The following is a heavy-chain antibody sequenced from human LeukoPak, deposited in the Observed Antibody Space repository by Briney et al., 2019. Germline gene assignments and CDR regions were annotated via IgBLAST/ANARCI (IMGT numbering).Heavy chain of an antibody. CDR1: GFAFGRHA. V-gene: IGHV3-23*01. CDR2: MTYSGNHA. CDR3: VKGPELMPSGDWFDP. Sequence: GGSLRLSCVASGFAFGRHAMSWVRQAPGKGLEWVSGMTYSGNHAYYADSVQGRFTISRDNSKDTLYLQMNSLRDEDTAIYYCVKGPELMPSGDWFDPWGQGTLVTVSS. D-gene: IGHD1-14*01. J-gene: IGHJ5*02.